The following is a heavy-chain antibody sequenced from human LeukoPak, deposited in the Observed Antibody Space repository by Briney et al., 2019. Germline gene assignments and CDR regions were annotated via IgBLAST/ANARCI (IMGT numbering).Heavy chain of an antibody. CDR3: ARDIRYSSRPFVDY. V-gene: IGHV3-66*01. J-gene: IGHJ4*02. D-gene: IGHD6-13*01. Sequence: GGSLRLSCAASGLIVSSNYMTWVRQAPGKGLEGVSVIYSGGSTYYADSVKGRFTISRDNSKNTLYLQMNSLRAEDTAVYYCARDIRYSSRPFVDYWGQGTLVTVSS. CDR2: IYSGGST. CDR1: GLIVSSNY.